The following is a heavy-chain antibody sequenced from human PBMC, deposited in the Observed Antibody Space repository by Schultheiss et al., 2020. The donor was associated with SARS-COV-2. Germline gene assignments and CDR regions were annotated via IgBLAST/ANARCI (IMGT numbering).Heavy chain of an antibody. CDR1: GFTFSSYA. CDR2: ISGSGGST. CDR3: AKVGGSCYSFDY. D-gene: IGHD2-15*01. J-gene: IGHJ4*02. V-gene: IGHV3-23*01. Sequence: GGSLRLSCAASGFTFSSYAMSWVRQAPGKGLEWVSAISGSGGSTYYADSVKGRFTISRDNAKNSLYLQVNSLRAEDTAVYYCAKVGGSCYSFDYWGQGTLVTVSS.